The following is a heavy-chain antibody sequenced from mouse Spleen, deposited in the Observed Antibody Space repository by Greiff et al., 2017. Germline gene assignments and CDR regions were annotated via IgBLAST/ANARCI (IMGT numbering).Heavy chain of an antibody. CDR2: ISSGSSTI. Sequence: EVQVVESGGGLVKPGGSLKLSCAASGFNFSDYGMYWVRQAPEKGLEWIAYISSGSSTIYYADTVKGRFTISRDNAKNTLFLQMTSLRSEDTAMYYCAPRLLLFTMDYWGQGTSVTVSS. J-gene: IGHJ4*01. CDR1: GFNFSDYG. CDR3: APRLLLFTMDY. V-gene: IGHV5-17*01. D-gene: IGHD1-1*02.